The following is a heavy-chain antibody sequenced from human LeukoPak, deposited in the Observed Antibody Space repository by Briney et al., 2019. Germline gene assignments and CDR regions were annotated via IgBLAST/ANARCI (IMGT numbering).Heavy chain of an antibody. D-gene: IGHD2-8*01. Sequence: SETLSLTCAVYGGSFGGYYWSWLRHPPGKGLEYIGGIYHKGRTYYNPSLTCRVPISVDTSRNQFFLKLSTVTAADTAVYYCARQWLSCTTTGCLPFGYWGQGTLVTVSS. CDR2: IYHKGRT. J-gene: IGHJ4*02. CDR3: ARQWLSCTTTGCLPFGY. CDR1: GGSFGGYY. V-gene: IGHV4-34*01.